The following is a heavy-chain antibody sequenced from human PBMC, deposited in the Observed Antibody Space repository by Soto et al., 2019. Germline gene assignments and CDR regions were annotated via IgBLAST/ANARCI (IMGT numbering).Heavy chain of an antibody. CDR1: GFTFSSYG. V-gene: IGHV3-33*01. CDR2: IWYDGSNK. D-gene: IGHD2-2*02. J-gene: IGHJ6*03. Sequence: GGSLRLSCAASGFTFSSYGMHWVRQAPGKGLEWVAVIWYDGSNKYYADSVKGRFTISRDNSKNTRYLQMNSLRAEDTAVYYCARDRGVVPAAIQYYYYYYYMDVWGKGTTVTVSS. CDR3: ARDRGVVPAAIQYYYYYYYMDV.